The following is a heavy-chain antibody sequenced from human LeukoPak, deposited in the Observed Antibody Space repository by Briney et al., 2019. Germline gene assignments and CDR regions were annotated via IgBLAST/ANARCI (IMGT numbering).Heavy chain of an antibody. J-gene: IGHJ3*02. CDR3: AIHGYSSGWYTGLDAFDI. V-gene: IGHV3-48*03. Sequence: TGGSLRLSCAASGFTFSSYEMNWVHQAPGKGLEWVSYISSSGSTIYYADPVKGRFTISRDNAKNSLYLQMNSLRAEDTAVYYCAIHGYSSGWYTGLDAFDIWGQGTIVTVSS. CDR2: ISSSGSTI. CDR1: GFTFSSYE. D-gene: IGHD6-19*01.